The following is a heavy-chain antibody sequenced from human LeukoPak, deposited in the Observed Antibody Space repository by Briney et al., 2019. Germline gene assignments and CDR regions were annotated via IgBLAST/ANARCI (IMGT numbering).Heavy chain of an antibody. J-gene: IGHJ4*02. Sequence: PSETLSLTCTVSGGSFSSSSYYWGWIRQPPGKGLEWIGSIYYSGSTYYNPSLKSRVTISVDTSKHQFSLKLSSVTAADTAVYYCARRRDYFDYWGQGTLVTVSS. CDR1: GGSFSSSSYY. V-gene: IGHV4-39*01. CDR3: ARRRDYFDY. CDR2: IYYSGST.